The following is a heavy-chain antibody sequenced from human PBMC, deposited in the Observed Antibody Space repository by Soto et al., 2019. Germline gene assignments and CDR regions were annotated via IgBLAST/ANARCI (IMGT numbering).Heavy chain of an antibody. V-gene: IGHV1-69*10. CDR1: GGTFSSYA. D-gene: IGHD1-1*01. J-gene: IGHJ3*02. CDR3: ARDRLERPNAFDI. CDR2: IIPIFGIA. Sequence: GASVKVSCKASGGTFSSYAISWVRQAPGQGLEWMGGIIPIFGIANYAQKFQGRVTITADKSTSTAYMELSSLRSEDTAVYYCARDRLERPNAFDIWGQGTMVTVSS.